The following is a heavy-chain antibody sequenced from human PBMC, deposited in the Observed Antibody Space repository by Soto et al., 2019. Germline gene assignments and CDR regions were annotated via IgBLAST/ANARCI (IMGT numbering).Heavy chain of an antibody. CDR3: ARDRQDIVVVPAAPYGMDV. CDR2: ISSSSSYI. CDR1: GFTFSSYS. Sequence: GGSLRLSCAASGFTFSSYSMNWVRQAPGKGLEWVSSISSSSSYIYYADSVKGRFTISRDNAKNSLYLQMNSLRAEDTAVYYCARDRQDIVVVPAAPYGMDVWGQGTTVTVSS. V-gene: IGHV3-21*01. D-gene: IGHD2-2*01. J-gene: IGHJ6*02.